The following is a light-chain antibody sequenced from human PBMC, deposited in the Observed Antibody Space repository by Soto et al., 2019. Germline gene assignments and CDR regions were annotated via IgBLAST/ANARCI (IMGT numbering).Light chain of an antibody. CDR1: QGISSY. V-gene: IGKV1-39*01. CDR3: QQSYSTPLT. J-gene: IGKJ4*01. CDR2: AAS. Sequence: DIQMTQSPSSLSASVGDRVTITCRASQGISSYLNWYQQKPGKAPKLLIYAASSLQSGVPSRFSSSGSGTDFTLTISSLQPEDFATYYCQQSYSTPLTFGGGTKVDIK.